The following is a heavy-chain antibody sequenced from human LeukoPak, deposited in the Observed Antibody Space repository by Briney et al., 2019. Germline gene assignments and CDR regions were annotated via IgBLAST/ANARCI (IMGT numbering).Heavy chain of an antibody. CDR3: ARGDGYNFFDY. D-gene: IGHD5-24*01. V-gene: IGHV3-30*03. CDR1: GFSLSFYG. J-gene: IGHJ4*02. CDR2: ISYDGTNK. Sequence: GGSLRLSCAASGFSLSFYGIHWVRQAPGKGLEWLAVISYDGTNKYFVDSVKGRFTISRDNTKNTVYLQMNSLRPGDTAVYYCARGDGYNFFDYWGQGTLVTVSS.